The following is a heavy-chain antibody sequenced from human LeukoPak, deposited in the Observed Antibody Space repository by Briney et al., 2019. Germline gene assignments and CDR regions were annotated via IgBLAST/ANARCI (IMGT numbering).Heavy chain of an antibody. CDR1: GFTFSSYA. CDR3: ARGGVWQAFWSGNSDY. D-gene: IGHD3-3*01. CDR2: ISSSSSTI. V-gene: IGHV3-48*04. Sequence: GGSLRLSCAASGFTFSSYAMSWVRQAPGKGLEWVSYISSSSSTIYYADSVKGRFTISRDNAKNSLYLQMNSLRAEDTAVYYCARGGVWQAFWSGNSDYWGQGTLVTVSS. J-gene: IGHJ4*02.